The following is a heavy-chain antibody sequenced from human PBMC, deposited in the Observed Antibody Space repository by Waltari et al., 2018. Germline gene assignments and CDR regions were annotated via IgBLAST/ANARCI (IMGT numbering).Heavy chain of an antibody. CDR2: INPNSGGT. Sequence: QVQLVQSGAEVKKPGASVKVSCKASGYTFTGYYMHWVRQAPGQGLEWMGWINPNSGGTNYAQKFQGRVTMTRDTSISTAYMELSRLRSDDTAVYYCARNSIAVAGVNWFDPWGQGTLVTVSS. CDR3: ARNSIAVAGVNWFDP. CDR1: GYTFTGYY. D-gene: IGHD6-19*01. V-gene: IGHV1-2*02. J-gene: IGHJ5*02.